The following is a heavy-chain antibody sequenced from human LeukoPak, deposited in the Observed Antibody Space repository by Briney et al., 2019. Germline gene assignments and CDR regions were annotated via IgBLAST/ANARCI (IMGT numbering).Heavy chain of an antibody. Sequence: PGGSLRLSCAASGYTFSSYAMSWVRQAPGKGLEWVSAISGSGGSTYYADSVKGRFTISRDNSKNTLYLQMNSLRAEDTAVYYCAKGHGERYSYGPGTYFDYWGQGTLVTVSS. CDR2: ISGSGGST. J-gene: IGHJ4*02. CDR3: AKGHGERYSYGPGTYFDY. V-gene: IGHV3-23*01. D-gene: IGHD5-18*01. CDR1: GYTFSSYA.